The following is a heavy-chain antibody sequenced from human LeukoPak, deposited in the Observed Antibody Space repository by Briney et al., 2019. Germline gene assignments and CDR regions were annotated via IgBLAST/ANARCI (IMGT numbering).Heavy chain of an antibody. CDR3: TRGTGWLIDY. CDR2: FYNSGRS. Sequence: SEALSLTCTVSDDSISDYYRGWIRQPPGKGLEWIGYFYNSGRSTYNPSLKSRVTISADTSKNHFSLKLNSVTTADTAVYYCTRGTGWLIDYWGQGILVTVSS. V-gene: IGHV4-59*01. J-gene: IGHJ4*02. CDR1: DDSISDYY. D-gene: IGHD3-16*01.